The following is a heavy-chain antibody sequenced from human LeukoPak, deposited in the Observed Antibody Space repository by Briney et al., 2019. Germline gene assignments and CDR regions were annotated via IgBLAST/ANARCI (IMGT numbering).Heavy chain of an antibody. J-gene: IGHJ4*02. Sequence: GESLKISCHGSGYSFTSYWIGWVRQMPGKGLEWMGIIYPGDSDTRYSPSFQGQVTISADKSISTAYLQWSSLKASDTAMYYCARLRSSGWYGAPVDYWGQGTLVTVSS. CDR2: IYPGDSDT. V-gene: IGHV5-51*01. CDR1: GYSFTSYW. CDR3: ARLRSSGWYGAPVDY. D-gene: IGHD6-19*01.